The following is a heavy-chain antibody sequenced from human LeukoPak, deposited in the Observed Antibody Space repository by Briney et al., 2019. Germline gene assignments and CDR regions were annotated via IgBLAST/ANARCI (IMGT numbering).Heavy chain of an antibody. J-gene: IGHJ6*03. CDR1: GGTFSSYA. CDR2: IIPIFGTA. V-gene: IGHV1-69*06. D-gene: IGHD2-15*01. CDR3: ATTLGYCSGGSCYNDHNYYYYYMDV. Sequence: GSSVKVSCKASGGTFSSYAISWVRQAPGQGLEWMGGIIPIFGTANYAQKFQGRVTITADKSTSTAYMELSSLRSEDTAVYYCATTLGYCSGGSCYNDHNYYYYYMDVWGKGTTVTVSS.